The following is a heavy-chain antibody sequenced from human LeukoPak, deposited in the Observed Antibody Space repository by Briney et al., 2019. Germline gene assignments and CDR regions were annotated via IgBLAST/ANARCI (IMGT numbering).Heavy chain of an antibody. D-gene: IGHD1-26*01. Sequence: GGSLRLSCAASGFTFSSYVMHWVRQAPGKGLEWVAVISFPGSFEYYADSVKGRFTISADSSKSTLFLQMSSLRDEDTAVYYCAREGPLVGAKIGAFDIWGQGTMVTVSS. CDR2: ISFPGSFE. CDR3: AREGPLVGAKIGAFDI. CDR1: GFTFSSYV. J-gene: IGHJ3*02. V-gene: IGHV3-30*14.